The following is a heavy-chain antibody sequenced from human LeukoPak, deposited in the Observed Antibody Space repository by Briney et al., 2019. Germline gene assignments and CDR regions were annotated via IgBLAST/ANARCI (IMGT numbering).Heavy chain of an antibody. J-gene: IGHJ4*02. CDR1: GYTFTSYG. CDR2: ISAYNGNT. CDR3: ATDPLRLGELTVDY. Sequence: ASVKVSCKASGYTFTSYGISWVRQAPGQGLEWMGWISAYNGNTNYAQKFQGRVTMTEDTSTDTAYMELSSLRSEDTAVYYCATDPLRLGELTVDYWGQGTLVTVSS. V-gene: IGHV1-18*01. D-gene: IGHD3-16*01.